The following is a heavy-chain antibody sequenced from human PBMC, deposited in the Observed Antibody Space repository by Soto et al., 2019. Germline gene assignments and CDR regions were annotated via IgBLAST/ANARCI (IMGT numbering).Heavy chain of an antibody. CDR1: GFTFSGSA. D-gene: IGHD6-13*01. CDR3: TSHGYTSSWTSFDY. Sequence: GGSLRLSCAASGFTFSGSAMHWVRQASGKGLEWVGHIRSKTNNYATAYAASVKGRFTISRDDSKNTASLQMSSLKTDDTAVYYCTSHGYTSSWTSFDYRGQRTLVTVSS. CDR2: IRSKTNNYAT. J-gene: IGHJ4*02. V-gene: IGHV3-73*01.